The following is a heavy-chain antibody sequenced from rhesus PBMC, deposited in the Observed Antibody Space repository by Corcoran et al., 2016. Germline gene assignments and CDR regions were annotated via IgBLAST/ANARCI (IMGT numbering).Heavy chain of an antibody. CDR3: ARVRDTLRLFGDN. J-gene: IGHJ4*01. Sequence: QVTLQESGPALVKPTQPLPLTCTFSGFAISTTGTGVGWIRPPPGKPLEWLATIYWNDNQYYIPSLKSRLTLSKDTSKNQVVLTMANVDPVDTATYYCARVRDTLRLFGDNWGQGVLVTVSS. D-gene: IGHD5-42*01. CDR2: IYWNDNQ. CDR1: GFAISTTGTG. V-gene: IGHV2-95*01.